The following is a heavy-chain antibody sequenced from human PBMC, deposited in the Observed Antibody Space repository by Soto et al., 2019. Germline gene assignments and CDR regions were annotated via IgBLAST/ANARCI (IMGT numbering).Heavy chain of an antibody. Sequence: GGSLRLSCAASGFIFSSYWMNWVRQAPGKGLEWVASINQDGREKYYVDSVKGRFTISRDNAKNSLYLQVNSLRAEDTAVYYCARDGEEAGLYFDYWGQGTLVTVSS. CDR1: GFIFSSYW. D-gene: IGHD6-19*01. J-gene: IGHJ4*02. V-gene: IGHV3-7*01. CDR2: INQDGREK. CDR3: ARDGEEAGLYFDY.